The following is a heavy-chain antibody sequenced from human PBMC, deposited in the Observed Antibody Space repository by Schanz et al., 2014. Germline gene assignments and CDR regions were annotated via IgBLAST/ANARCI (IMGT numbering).Heavy chain of an antibody. CDR2: INTNTANP. CDR3: ARGYSGYSHFDN. CDR1: GYTFAMYD. J-gene: IGHJ4*02. V-gene: IGHV7-4-1*02. D-gene: IGHD5-12*01. Sequence: QVQLVQSGSELKKPGASVKVSCKASGYTFAMYDMNWVRQAPGQGLEWMGWINTNTANPTYAQGFTGRFVYTLDAAVTTAYLEISSLKAEDTAVYYCARGYSGYSHFDNWGQGARVTVSS.